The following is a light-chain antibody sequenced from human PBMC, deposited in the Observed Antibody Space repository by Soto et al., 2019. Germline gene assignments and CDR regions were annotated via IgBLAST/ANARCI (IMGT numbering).Light chain of an antibody. CDR1: QSVSSN. CDR3: QQYNNWPPYT. V-gene: IGKV3-15*01. J-gene: IGKJ2*01. CDR2: GAS. Sequence: EIVLTQSPDTLSVSPGERATLSCRASQSVSSNFSWYQQKPGQAPRLLIYGASTRATGIPARFSGSGSGTEFTLTISRLQSEDFAVYYCQQYNNWPPYTFGQGTKLEIK.